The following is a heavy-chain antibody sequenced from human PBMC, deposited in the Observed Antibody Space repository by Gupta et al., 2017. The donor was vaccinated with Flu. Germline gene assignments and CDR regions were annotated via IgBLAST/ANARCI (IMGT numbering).Heavy chain of an antibody. CDR2: INSDGSST. CDR1: GFTFSSYW. J-gene: IGHJ5*02. Sequence: EVQLVESGGGLVQPGGSLRLSCAASGFTFSSYWMHWVRQAPGKGLVWVSRINSDGSSTSYADSVKDRFTISRDNAKNTLYLQMNSLRAEDTAVYYCARVYSSGYYYVAWGQGTLVTVSS. V-gene: IGHV3-74*01. D-gene: IGHD3-22*01. CDR3: ARVYSSGYYYVA.